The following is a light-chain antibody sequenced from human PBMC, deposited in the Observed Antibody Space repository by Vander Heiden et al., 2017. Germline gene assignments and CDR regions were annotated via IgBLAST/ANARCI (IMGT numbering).Light chain of an antibody. Sequence: DIQMTQSPSSLSASVGDRVTITCRASQNISNSLNWYQQTPGKAPQLLIYGASTLQTGVPSRFSCSGSGTDFTLTISSLQPEDFATYYCQQGFNTPPSFTFGPGTKVDIK. V-gene: IGKV1-39*01. CDR3: QQGFNTPPSFT. CDR1: QNISNS. J-gene: IGKJ3*01. CDR2: GAS.